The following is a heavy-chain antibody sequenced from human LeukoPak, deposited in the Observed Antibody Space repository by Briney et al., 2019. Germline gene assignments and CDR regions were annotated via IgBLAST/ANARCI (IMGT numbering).Heavy chain of an antibody. D-gene: IGHD3-16*01. CDR1: GFSFDTYG. V-gene: IGHV3-30*03. CDR2: ISYDGSNE. J-gene: IGHJ4*02. Sequence: GGSLRLSCAASGFSFDTYGMHWVRQAPGKGLEWVAAISYDGSNEYYAGSVKGRFTISRDNAKNSLYLQMNSLRAEDTAVYYCARDRGDFDYWGQGTLVTVSS. CDR3: ARDRGDFDY.